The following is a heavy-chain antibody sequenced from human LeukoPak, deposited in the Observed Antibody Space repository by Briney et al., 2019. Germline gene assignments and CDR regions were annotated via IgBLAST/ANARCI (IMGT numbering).Heavy chain of an antibody. Sequence: PGGTLSLSCSASGFTLSSYTMHWVRQPPGTGVGYVSVISSNGGSIYYADSAKGRVSISRDNSKKTLYLQMSSLRGEDAAVYSCVKLYRSSWLDAFDIWGQGTMVTVSS. D-gene: IGHD6-13*01. J-gene: IGHJ3*02. CDR3: VKLYRSSWLDAFDI. CDR2: ISSNGGSI. CDR1: GFTLSSYT. V-gene: IGHV3-64D*06.